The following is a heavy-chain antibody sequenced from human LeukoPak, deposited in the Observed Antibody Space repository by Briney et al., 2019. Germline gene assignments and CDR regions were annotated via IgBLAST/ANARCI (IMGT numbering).Heavy chain of an antibody. D-gene: IGHD1-26*01. V-gene: IGHV1-69*05. CDR3: ARGRGATPWFDP. CDR1: GGTFSSYA. J-gene: IGHJ5*02. Sequence: ASVKVSCKASGGTFSSYAISWVRQAPGQGLEWMGRIIPIFGTANYAQKFQGRVTITTGESTSTAYMELSSLRSEDTAVYYCARGRGATPWFDPWGQGTLVTVSS. CDR2: IIPIFGTA.